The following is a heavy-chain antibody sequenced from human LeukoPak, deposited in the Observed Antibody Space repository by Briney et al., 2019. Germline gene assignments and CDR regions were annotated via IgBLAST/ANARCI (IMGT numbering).Heavy chain of an antibody. CDR3: ARQPSFHTSGKRQIDY. V-gene: IGHV5-10-1*01. CDR1: GYTFTSYW. J-gene: IGHJ4*02. D-gene: IGHD6-19*01. CDR2: IDPSDSYT. Sequence: AGESLKISCKGSGYTFTSYWIFWVRRMPGKGLEWMGRIDPSDSYTSYSPSFQGHVTISADNSITTAYLQWRSLKASDTAMYYCARQPSFHTSGKRQIDYWGQGTLVTVSS.